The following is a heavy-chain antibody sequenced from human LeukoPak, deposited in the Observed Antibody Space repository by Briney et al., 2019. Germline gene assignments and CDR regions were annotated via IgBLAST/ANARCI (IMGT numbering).Heavy chain of an antibody. CDR2: IFHSGST. J-gene: IGHJ4*02. CDR1: GDSISSRYW. Sequence: SGTLSLTCAVSGDSISSRYWWSWVRQPPGKGLEWIGEIFHSGSTNYNPSLKSRVTISVDKSKNQFSLKLNSVTAADTAVYYCARLARGYYFDYWGQGTLVTVSS. CDR3: ARLARGYYFDY. V-gene: IGHV4-4*02. D-gene: IGHD5-12*01.